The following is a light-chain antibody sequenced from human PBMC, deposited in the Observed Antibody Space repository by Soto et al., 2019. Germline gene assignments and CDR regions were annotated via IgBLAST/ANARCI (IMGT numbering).Light chain of an antibody. Sequence: DIPMTQSPSTLSASVGDRVTIPCRASHSISSWLAWYQQKPGKAHKLLIYKASSLESGVPARFSGSGGGKEFTLTISSLQPDDFASYYCQQDNSYPWTFGQGTKVEIK. J-gene: IGKJ1*01. CDR3: QQDNSYPWT. CDR2: KAS. CDR1: HSISSW. V-gene: IGKV1-5*03.